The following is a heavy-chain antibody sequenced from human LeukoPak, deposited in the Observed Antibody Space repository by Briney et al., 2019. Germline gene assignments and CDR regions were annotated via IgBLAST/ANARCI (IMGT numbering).Heavy chain of an antibody. CDR3: ARQWLVPEYNWFDP. CDR2: IYYSGST. D-gene: IGHD6-19*01. CDR1: GGSISSYY. V-gene: IGHV4-59*01. J-gene: IGHJ5*02. Sequence: SETLSLTCTVSGGSISSYYWSWIRQPPGKGLEWIGYIYYSGSTNYNPSLKSRVTISVDTSKNQFSLKLSSVTAADTAVYYCARQWLVPEYNWFDPWGQGTLVTVSS.